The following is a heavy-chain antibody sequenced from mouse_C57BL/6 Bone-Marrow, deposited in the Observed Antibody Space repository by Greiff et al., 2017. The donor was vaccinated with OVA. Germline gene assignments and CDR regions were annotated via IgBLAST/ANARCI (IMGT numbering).Heavy chain of an antibody. CDR2: INPYNGDT. CDR1: GYSFTGYF. Sequence: VQLKESGPELVKPGDSVKISCKASGYSFTGYFMNWVMQSHGKSLVWIGRINPYNGDTFYNQKFKGQATLTVDKSSSTAHMELRSLTSEDSAVYYCAREGDYYSYYFDYWGQGTTLTVSS. J-gene: IGHJ2*01. CDR3: AREGDYYSYYFDY. V-gene: IGHV1-20*01. D-gene: IGHD1-1*01.